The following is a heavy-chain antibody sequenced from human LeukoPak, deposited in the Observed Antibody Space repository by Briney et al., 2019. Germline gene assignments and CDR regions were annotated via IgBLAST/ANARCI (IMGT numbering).Heavy chain of an antibody. D-gene: IGHD3-22*01. CDR1: GFTFSSYA. Sequence: PGRSLRLSCAASGFTFSSYAITWVRQAPGKGLDWVSSISGSGGSTYYADSVKGRFTISRDNSKNTLYLQMNSLRAEDTAVYYCYIPYYDTSAYKGYWGQGTLVTVSS. CDR2: ISGSGGST. V-gene: IGHV3-23*01. J-gene: IGHJ4*02. CDR3: YIPYYDTSAYKGY.